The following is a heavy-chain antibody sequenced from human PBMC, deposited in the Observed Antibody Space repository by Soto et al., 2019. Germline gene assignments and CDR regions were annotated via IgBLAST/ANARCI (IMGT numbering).Heavy chain of an antibody. J-gene: IGHJ4*02. Sequence: SETLSLTCTVSGGSISSGGYYWSWIRQHPGKGLEWIGYIYYSGSTYYNPSLKSRVTISVDTSKNQFSLKLSSVTAADTAVYYCARVYSYGDTLDYWGQGTLVTVSS. V-gene: IGHV4-31*03. D-gene: IGHD5-18*01. CDR1: GGSISSGGYY. CDR2: IYYSGST. CDR3: ARVYSYGDTLDY.